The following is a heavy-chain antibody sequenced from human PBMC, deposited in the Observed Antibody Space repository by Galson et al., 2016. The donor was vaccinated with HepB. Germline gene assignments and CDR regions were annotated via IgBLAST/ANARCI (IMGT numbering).Heavy chain of an antibody. D-gene: IGHD6-19*01. V-gene: IGHV3-30*04. Sequence: SLRLSCAASEFTLSKNAMHWVRQAPGKGLEWVALISYDGSNKYYAHSVKGRFTISRDTSKNTVYLQMNSLRAEDTALYYCAREMDGSSGWYWAAYLGLGGMDVWGQGTTATVSS. CDR1: EFTLSKNA. CDR3: AREMDGSSGWYWAAYLGLGGMDV. J-gene: IGHJ6*02. CDR2: ISYDGSNK.